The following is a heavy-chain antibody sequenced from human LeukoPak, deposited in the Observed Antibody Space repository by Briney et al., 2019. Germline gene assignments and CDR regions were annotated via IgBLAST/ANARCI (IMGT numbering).Heavy chain of an antibody. D-gene: IGHD2-15*01. CDR1: GFTFSSYS. CDR3: ARGGARGGSCSFDY. V-gene: IGHV3-21*01. CDR2: ISSSSSYI. Sequence: GGSLRLSCAASGFTFSSYSMNWVRQAPGKGLEWVSSISSSSSYIYYADSVKGRFTISRDNAKNSLYLQMNSLRAEDTAVYHCARGGARGGSCSFDYWGQGTLVTVSS. J-gene: IGHJ4*02.